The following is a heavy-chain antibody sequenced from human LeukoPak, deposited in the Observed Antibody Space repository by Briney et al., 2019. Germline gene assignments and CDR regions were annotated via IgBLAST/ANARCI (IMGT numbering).Heavy chain of an antibody. CDR3: ARHAYGSGTYDTGY. Sequence: SETLSLTCTVSDGSISRSYYWGWIRQPPGKGLEWVGTIYYSGSTYYNPSLKSRVTISVDSSKNQFSLRLTSVTAADTAVYYCARHAYGSGTYDTGYWGQGTLVTVSS. CDR1: DGSISRSYY. V-gene: IGHV4-39*01. CDR2: IYYSGST. D-gene: IGHD3-10*01. J-gene: IGHJ4*02.